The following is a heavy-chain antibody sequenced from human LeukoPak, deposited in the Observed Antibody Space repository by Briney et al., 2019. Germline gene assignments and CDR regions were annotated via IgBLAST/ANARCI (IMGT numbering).Heavy chain of an antibody. Sequence: PSETLSLTCTVSGGSIRNYYWSWVRQPAGKGLEWIGHIYTSGSPNYNPSLKSRVTMSVDTSKDQFSLKLSSVTAADTAVHYCARVGNYWYYYMDVWGKGTTVAVSS. CDR2: IYTSGSP. CDR3: ARVGNYWYYYMDV. J-gene: IGHJ6*03. CDR1: GGSIRNYY. V-gene: IGHV4-4*07. D-gene: IGHD1-1*01.